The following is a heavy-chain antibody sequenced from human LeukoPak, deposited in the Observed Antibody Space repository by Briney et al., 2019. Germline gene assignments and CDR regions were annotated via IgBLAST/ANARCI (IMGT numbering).Heavy chain of an antibody. D-gene: IGHD3-22*01. CDR2: INPNSGGT. CDR3: VSGESTYYHDSSGYYYDY. CDR1: GYTSTGYY. Sequence: ASVKVSCKASGYTSTGYYMHWVRQAPGQGLEWMGWINPNSGGTKYAQKFQGRVTMTRDTSISTAYMELSRLTSDDTAVYYCVSGESTYYHDSSGYYYDYWGQGTLVTVSS. V-gene: IGHV1-2*02. J-gene: IGHJ4*02.